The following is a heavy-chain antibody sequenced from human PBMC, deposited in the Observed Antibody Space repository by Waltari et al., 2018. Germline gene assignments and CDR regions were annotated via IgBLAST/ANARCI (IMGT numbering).Heavy chain of an antibody. CDR2: INYDAKEK. J-gene: IGHJ4*02. Sequence: EVQLVESGGGLVQPGGAVRLACAASGFTFARYWMTWVRQAPGKGMEWVAKINYDAKEKYHVDSVKGRFTISRDNTKKSLYLQMNSLRVDDTAVYYCARGEEGYGEAYYWGQGTLVTVSS. D-gene: IGHD3-10*01. CDR3: ARGEEGYGEAYY. CDR1: GFTFARYW. V-gene: IGHV3-7*04.